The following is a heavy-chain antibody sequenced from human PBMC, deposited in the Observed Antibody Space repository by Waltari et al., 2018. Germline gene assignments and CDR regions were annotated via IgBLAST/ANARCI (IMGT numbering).Heavy chain of an antibody. Sequence: QVQLVQSGAEVKKPGSSVTVSCKASGGTFSSYAISWVRTAHGQGLEWMGGIIPILGTANYAQKFQGRVTITTDESTSTAYMELSSLRSEDTAVYYCAREGAAAGSFRPDAFDIWGQGTMVTVSS. CDR1: GGTFSSYA. J-gene: IGHJ3*02. V-gene: IGHV1-69*05. CDR3: AREGAAAGSFRPDAFDI. D-gene: IGHD6-13*01. CDR2: IIPILGTA.